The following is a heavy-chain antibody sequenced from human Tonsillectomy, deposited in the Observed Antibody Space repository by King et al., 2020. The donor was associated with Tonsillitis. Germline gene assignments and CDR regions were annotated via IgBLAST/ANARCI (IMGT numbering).Heavy chain of an antibody. CDR3: AKGNRFGAYYYFAMDV. D-gene: IGHD3-16*01. CDR2: ISGSGGST. J-gene: IGHJ6*02. Sequence: VQLVESGGGLVQPGGSLRLSCVDSGFSFSSYAMSWVRQAPGKGLEWVSAISGSGGSTYFADSVKGRFTISRDNSKNTLYLKMNSLRAEDTAVYHCAKGNRFGAYYYFAMDVWGQGTTVTVSS. CDR1: GFSFSSYA. V-gene: IGHV3-23*04.